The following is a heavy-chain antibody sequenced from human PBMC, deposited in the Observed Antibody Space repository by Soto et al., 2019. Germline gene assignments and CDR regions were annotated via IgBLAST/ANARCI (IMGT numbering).Heavy chain of an antibody. CDR1: GGPFSSHS. D-gene: IGHD1-1*01. Sequence: GASVKVSCKSSGGPFSSHSINWVRQAPGQGLEWMGGIIPIFGPANFAKKFQGRVTITADESTTTAYMELSSLTSEDTAVYYCATGSFTSTGGRIGYHYNAMDVWGQGTTVTVSS. J-gene: IGHJ6*02. CDR2: IIPIFGPA. V-gene: IGHV1-69*13. CDR3: ATGSFTSTGGRIGYHYNAMDV.